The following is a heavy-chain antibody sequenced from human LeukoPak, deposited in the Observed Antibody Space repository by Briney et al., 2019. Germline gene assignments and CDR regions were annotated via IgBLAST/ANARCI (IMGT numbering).Heavy chain of an antibody. D-gene: IGHD2-15*01. Sequence: SETLSLTCAVYGGSFSGYYWSWIRQPPGKGLEWIGEINHSGSTNYNPSLKSRVTISVDTSKNQFSLKLSSVTAADTAVYYCAREVVVVVAATVRAFDIWGQGTMVTVSS. CDR2: INHSGST. J-gene: IGHJ3*02. V-gene: IGHV4-34*01. CDR1: GGSFSGYY. CDR3: AREVVVVVAATVRAFDI.